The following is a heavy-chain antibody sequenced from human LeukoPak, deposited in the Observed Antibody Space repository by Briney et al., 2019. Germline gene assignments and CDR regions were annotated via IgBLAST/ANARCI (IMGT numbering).Heavy chain of an antibody. V-gene: IGHV3-23*01. CDR3: AKDQSSSLPKTYYFDY. J-gene: IGHJ4*02. D-gene: IGHD6-13*01. CDR2: ISVSGYST. Sequence: RGSLRLSCAASGFTFSSYAMSWVRQAPGKGLEWVSAISVSGYSTYYADSVKGRFTISRDNSKNTLYLQMNSLRAEDTAVYYCAKDQSSSLPKTYYFDYWGQGTLVTVSS. CDR1: GFTFSSYA.